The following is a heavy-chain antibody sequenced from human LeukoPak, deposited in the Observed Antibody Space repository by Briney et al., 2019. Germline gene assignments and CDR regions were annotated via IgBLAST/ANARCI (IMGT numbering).Heavy chain of an antibody. Sequence: ASVKVSCKASGYTFTSYGISWVRQAPGQGLEWIGWISAYNGNTNYAQKLQGRVTMTTDTSTSTAYMELRSLRSDDTAVYYCARDVQNSSSWLLYYYYYYGMDVWAKGPRSPSP. J-gene: IGHJ6*02. D-gene: IGHD6-13*01. CDR2: ISAYNGNT. CDR1: GYTFTSYG. CDR3: ARDVQNSSSWLLYYYYYYGMDV. V-gene: IGHV1-18*01.